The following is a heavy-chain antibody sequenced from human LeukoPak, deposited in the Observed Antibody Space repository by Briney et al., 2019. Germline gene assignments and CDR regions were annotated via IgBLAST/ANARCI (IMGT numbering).Heavy chain of an antibody. Sequence: SETLSLTCTVSGGSISSSSYYWGWLRQPPGTGLEWIVSIYYSGSTYYNPSLKSRVTISVDTSKNQFSLKLSSVTAADTAVYYCARLRSRYSSSWEFDYWGQGTLVTVSS. D-gene: IGHD6-13*01. CDR3: ARLRSRYSSSWEFDY. CDR2: IYYSGST. J-gene: IGHJ4*02. CDR1: GGSISSSSYY. V-gene: IGHV4-39*01.